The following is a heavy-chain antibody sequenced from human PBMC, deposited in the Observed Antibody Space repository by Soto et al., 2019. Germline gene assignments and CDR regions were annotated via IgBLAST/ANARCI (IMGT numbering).Heavy chain of an antibody. V-gene: IGHV4-34*01. Sequence: LSLTCAVYGGSFSGYYWSWIRQPPGKGLEWIGEINHSGSTNYNPSLKSRVTISVDTSKNQFSLKLSSVTAADTAVYYCARVGTGGYFDYWGQGTLVTVSS. J-gene: IGHJ4*02. D-gene: IGHD1-1*01. CDR1: GGSFSGYY. CDR2: INHSGST. CDR3: ARVGTGGYFDY.